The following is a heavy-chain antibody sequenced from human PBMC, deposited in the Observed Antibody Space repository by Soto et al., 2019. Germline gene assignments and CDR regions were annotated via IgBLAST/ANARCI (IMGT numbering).Heavy chain of an antibody. D-gene: IGHD6-19*01. CDR1: GASLSTSNW. V-gene: IGHV4-59*01. CDR3: ARAYSRVAVAGTGDDAFDI. Sequence: SETLSLTCVVSGASLSTSNWWSWVRQPPGKGLEWIGYIYYSGSTNYNPSLKSRVTISVDTSKNQFSLKLSSVTAADTAVYYCARAYSRVAVAGTGDDAFDIWGQGTMVTVSS. J-gene: IGHJ3*02. CDR2: IYYSGST.